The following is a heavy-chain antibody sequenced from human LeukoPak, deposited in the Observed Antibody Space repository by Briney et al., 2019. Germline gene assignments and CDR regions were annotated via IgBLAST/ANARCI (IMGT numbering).Heavy chain of an antibody. CDR1: GFTFDDYA. Sequence: GGSLRLSCAASGFTFDDYAMSWVRQTPGKGLEWVSGTNWDGGRTGYADSVKGRFTISRDNAKNSLYLQMNSLRVEDTAMYYCARDGEWFGVDYWGQGTLVTVSS. CDR3: ARDGEWFGVDY. J-gene: IGHJ4*02. CDR2: TNWDGGRT. D-gene: IGHD3-10*01. V-gene: IGHV3-20*04.